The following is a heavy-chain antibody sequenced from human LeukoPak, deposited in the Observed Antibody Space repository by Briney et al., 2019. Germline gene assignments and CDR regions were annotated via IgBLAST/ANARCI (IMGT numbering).Heavy chain of an antibody. D-gene: IGHD1/OR15-1a*01. V-gene: IGHV3-30*02. CDR2: IRYDGSDK. J-gene: IGHJ4*02. Sequence: GGSLRLSCAASGFIFTDYGMHWVRQAPGKGLEWLTFIRYDGSDKYYADSMKGRFTIYRDNSKNTLYLQMNSLTSEDTAVYYCAKEGTVSKPSALDHWGQGMLATVSS. CDR1: GFIFTDYG. CDR3: AKEGTVSKPSALDH.